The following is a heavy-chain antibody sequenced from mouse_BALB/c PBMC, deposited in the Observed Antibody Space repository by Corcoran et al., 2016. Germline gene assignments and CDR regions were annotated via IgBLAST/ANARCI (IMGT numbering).Heavy chain of an antibody. Sequence: QVQLQQSGAELVRPGTSVKVSCKASGYAFTNYLIEWVKQRPGQGLEWIGVINPGSGGTNYNEKFKGKATLTADKSSSTAYMQLSSLTSDDSAVYFCAREGTVVARIDYWGQGTTLTVSS. V-gene: IGHV1-54*01. CDR2: INPGSGGT. D-gene: IGHD1-1*01. CDR3: AREGTVVARIDY. CDR1: GYAFTNYL. J-gene: IGHJ2*01.